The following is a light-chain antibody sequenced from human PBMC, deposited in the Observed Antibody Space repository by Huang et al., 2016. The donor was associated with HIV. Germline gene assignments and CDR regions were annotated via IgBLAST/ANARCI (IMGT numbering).Light chain of an antibody. CDR3: HQYNNWPPWT. CDR1: QRVSRN. Sequence: EIVMTQSPATLSVSPGERATLSCRASQRVSRNLAWYQQKPDQAPRLLLYGASTRATGIPARFSGSGSGTEFTLTISSLQSEDFAVYYCHQYNNWPPWTFGQGTKVEIK. J-gene: IGKJ1*01. V-gene: IGKV3-15*01. CDR2: GAS.